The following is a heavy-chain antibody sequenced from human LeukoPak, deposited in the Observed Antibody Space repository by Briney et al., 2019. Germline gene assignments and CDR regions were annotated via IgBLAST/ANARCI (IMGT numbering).Heavy chain of an antibody. CDR2: ISGESKYI. CDR1: GFTFSSSS. CDR3: ARDLRYDSSGYPDY. V-gene: IGHV3-21*01. Sequence: TGGSLRLSCAAAGFTFSSSSMNWVRQTPGKGLEWVSSISGESKYIYYADSVTGRFTISRDNAKNSLYLQMNSLRDEDTAVYYCARDLRYDSSGYPDYWGQGTLVTVSS. J-gene: IGHJ4*02. D-gene: IGHD3-22*01.